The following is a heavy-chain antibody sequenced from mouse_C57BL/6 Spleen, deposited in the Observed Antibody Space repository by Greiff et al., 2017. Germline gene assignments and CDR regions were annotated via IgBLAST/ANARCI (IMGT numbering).Heavy chain of an antibody. CDR1: GYTFTSYD. Sequence: VQLQQSGPELVKPGASVKLSCKASGYTFTSYDINWVKQRPGQGLEWIGWIYPRDGSTKYNEKFKGKATLTVDTSSSTSYMELHSLTSEDSAVYFCARSEGNYGRWYFDVWGTGTTVTVSS. V-gene: IGHV1-85*01. J-gene: IGHJ1*03. CDR3: ARSEGNYGRWYFDV. CDR2: IYPRDGST. D-gene: IGHD2-1*01.